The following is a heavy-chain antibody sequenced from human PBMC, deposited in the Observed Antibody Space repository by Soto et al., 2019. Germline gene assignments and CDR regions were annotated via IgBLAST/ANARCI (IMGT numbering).Heavy chain of an antibody. CDR1: GFTFSSYG. CDR3: ARVHQQLVPRALVDY. D-gene: IGHD6-13*01. CDR2: IWYDGSNK. J-gene: IGHJ4*02. Sequence: PGGSLRLSCAASGFTFSSYGMHWVRQAPGKGLEWVAVIWYDGSNKYYADSVKGRFTISRDNSKNTLYLQMNSLRAEDTAVYYCARVHQQLVPRALVDYWGQGTLVTVSS. V-gene: IGHV3-33*01.